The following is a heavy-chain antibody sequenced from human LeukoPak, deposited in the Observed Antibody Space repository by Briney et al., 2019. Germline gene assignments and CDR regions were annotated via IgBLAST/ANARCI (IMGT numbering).Heavy chain of an antibody. J-gene: IGHJ6*03. CDR2: IIPIFGTA. D-gene: IGHD2-2*01. CDR1: GGAFSSYA. CDR3: ARLVPSARYYYMDV. Sequence: SVKVSCKASGGAFSSYAISWVRQAPGQGLEWMGGIIPIFGTANYAQKFQGRVTITTDESTSTAYMELSSLRSEDTAVYYCARLVPSARYYYMDVWGKGTTVTVSS. V-gene: IGHV1-69*05.